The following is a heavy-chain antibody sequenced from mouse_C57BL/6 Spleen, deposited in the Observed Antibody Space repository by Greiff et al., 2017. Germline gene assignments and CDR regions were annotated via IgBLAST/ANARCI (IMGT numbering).Heavy chain of an antibody. Sequence: VQLKESGPELVKPGASVKMSCKASGYTFTDYNMHWVKQSHGKSLGWIGYINPNNGGTSYNQKFKGKATLTVNKSSSTAYMELRSLTSEDSAVYYCASFTFYYYDYPYFDYWGQGTTLTVSS. D-gene: IGHD2-4*01. CDR1: GYTFTDYN. V-gene: IGHV1-22*01. J-gene: IGHJ2*01. CDR3: ASFTFYYYDYPYFDY. CDR2: INPNNGGT.